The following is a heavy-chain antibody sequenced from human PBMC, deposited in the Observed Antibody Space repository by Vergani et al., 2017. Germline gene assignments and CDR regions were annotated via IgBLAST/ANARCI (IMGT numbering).Heavy chain of an antibody. Sequence: QVQLQASGPGRVKPSQTLSLTCTMSGGSISAGYYFLSWIRQPAGKGLEWLGHISASGNASHTPSLKTRVSMSVDTSKNQFYLTVTSVTAADTAIYFCARRSGGYYSGGKVHPLRTAFDVWGHGTVVTVSS. D-gene: IGHD2-15*01. CDR1: GGSISAGYYF. V-gene: IGHV4-61*02. CDR3: ARRSGGYYSGGKVHPLRTAFDV. CDR2: ISASGNA. J-gene: IGHJ3*01.